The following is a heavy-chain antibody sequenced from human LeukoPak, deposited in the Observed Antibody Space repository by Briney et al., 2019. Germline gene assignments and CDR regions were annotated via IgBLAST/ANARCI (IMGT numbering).Heavy chain of an antibody. CDR1: GFTFSTYA. V-gene: IGHV3-23*01. CDR2: ISGGEGTT. CDR3: ARDPPFIIGTTFFDY. J-gene: IGHJ4*02. D-gene: IGHD1-20*01. Sequence: GGSLRLSCAASGFTFSTYAMSWVRQAPGKGLEWVSSISGGEGTTYYADSVKGRFTISRDNAKNSLYLQMNSLRAEDTAVYYCARDPPFIIGTTFFDYWGQGTLVTVSS.